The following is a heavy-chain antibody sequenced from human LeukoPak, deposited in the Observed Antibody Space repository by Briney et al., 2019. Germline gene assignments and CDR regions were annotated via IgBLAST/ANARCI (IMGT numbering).Heavy chain of an antibody. D-gene: IGHD3-16*01. J-gene: IGHJ6*02. V-gene: IGHV3-7*01. CDR1: GFTFSDSW. CDR3: ATYTHWVAGDV. Sequence: GGSLRLSCAASGFTFSDSWMSWVRQAPGKGLEWVANANPDGSAKDYVDSVKGRFTISRDNAGNSLFLQMSSLRAEDTAVYYCATYTHWVAGDVWGQGTTVTVSS. CDR2: ANPDGSAK.